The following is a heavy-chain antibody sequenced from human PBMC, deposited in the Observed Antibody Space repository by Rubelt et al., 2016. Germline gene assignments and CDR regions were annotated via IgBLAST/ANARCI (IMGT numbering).Heavy chain of an antibody. CDR3: ARGRTKGY. Sequence: QPPGKGLEWIGAVYYNGNTYYNPSLKTRVTVYADTSKNQFFLRLLSVTAADTAVYYCARGRTKGYWGQGTLVTVSS. J-gene: IGHJ4*02. V-gene: IGHV4-39*01. D-gene: IGHD2-8*01. CDR2: VYYNGNT.